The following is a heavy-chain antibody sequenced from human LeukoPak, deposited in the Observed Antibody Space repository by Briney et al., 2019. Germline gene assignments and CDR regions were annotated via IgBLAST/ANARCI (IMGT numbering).Heavy chain of an antibody. CDR3: ARDVSGSDWFDP. J-gene: IGHJ5*02. CDR1: GGSISSYY. CDR2: IYYSGST. V-gene: IGHV4-59*01. Sequence: SETLSLTCTVSGGSISSYYWSWIRQPPGKGLEWIGYIYYSGSTNYNPSLKSRVTISVDTSKNQFSLKLSSVTAADTAVYYCARDVSGSDWFDPWGQGTLVTVSS. D-gene: IGHD5/OR15-5a*01.